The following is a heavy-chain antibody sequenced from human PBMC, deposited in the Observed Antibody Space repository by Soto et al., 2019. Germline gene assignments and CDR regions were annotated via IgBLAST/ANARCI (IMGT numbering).Heavy chain of an antibody. V-gene: IGHV4-39*01. J-gene: IGHJ4*02. Sequence: PSETLSLTCTVSGGSVTNSSYYWGWIRQSPGKGLEWIGSVYYRGRSYSKSSVKSRVTISVDTSKNRFSLSLNSVTASDTAVYFCVSQRTTVLTQAYFDYWGPGALVTVSS. CDR3: VSQRTTVLTQAYFDY. CDR2: VYYRGRS. CDR1: GGSVTNSSYY. D-gene: IGHD4-17*01.